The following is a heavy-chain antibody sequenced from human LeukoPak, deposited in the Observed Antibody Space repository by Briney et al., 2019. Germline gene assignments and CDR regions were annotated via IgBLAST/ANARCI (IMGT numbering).Heavy chain of an antibody. CDR3: ARGDDVEPAVPFNS. Sequence: ASVKVSCKASGYTVTGYYMHWVRQAPGQGLEWMGWINHNSGGTNYAQKFQGRVTMTRDTSISTAYMDLSRLGSDDTAVYYCARGDDVEPAVPFNSGGQEPRVPVS. CDR2: INHNSGGT. D-gene: IGHD2-2*01. CDR1: GYTVTGYY. V-gene: IGHV1-2*02. J-gene: IGHJ4*02.